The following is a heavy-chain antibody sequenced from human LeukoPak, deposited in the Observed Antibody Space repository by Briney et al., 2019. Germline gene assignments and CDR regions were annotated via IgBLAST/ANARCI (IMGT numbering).Heavy chain of an antibody. CDR3: VFDVPAAAFDI. CDR1: GYTFTSYG. J-gene: IGHJ3*02. V-gene: IGHV1-18*01. CDR2: ISAYNGNT. D-gene: IGHD2-2*01. Sequence: ASVKVSCKASGYTFTSYGISWVRQAPGQGLEWMGWISAYNGNTNYAQKLQGRVTMTTDTSTSTAFMELRSLRSDDTAVYYCVFDVPAAAFDIWGQGTMVTVSS.